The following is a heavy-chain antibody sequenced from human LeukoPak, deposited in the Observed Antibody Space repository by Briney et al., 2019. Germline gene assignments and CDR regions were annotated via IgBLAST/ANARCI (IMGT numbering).Heavy chain of an antibody. J-gene: IGHJ4*02. CDR3: ARGNGYGQFDS. D-gene: IGHD5-12*01. V-gene: IGHV3-48*03. CDR1: GFTFSTYE. CDR2: ISSSGSTR. Sequence: PGGSLRLSCAVSGFTFSTYEMKWVRQAPGKGLEWVSYISSSGSTRYYADSVKGRFTISRDNAKNSLYLQMNSLRAEDTAVYYCARGNGYGQFDSWGQGTLVTVSS.